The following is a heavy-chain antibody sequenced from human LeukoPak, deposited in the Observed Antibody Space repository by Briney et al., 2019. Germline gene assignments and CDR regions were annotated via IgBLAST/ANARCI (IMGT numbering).Heavy chain of an antibody. Sequence: SETLSLTCTVSGGSISSSNWWSWVRQPPGKGLEWIGEIYHSGSTNYNPSLKSRVTISVDKSKNQFSLKLSSVTAADTAVYYCVRAFPRPYYDFWSGYPFYYYMDVWGKGTTVTVSS. CDR2: IYHSGST. CDR3: VRAFPRPYYDFWSGYPFYYYMDV. V-gene: IGHV4-4*02. CDR1: GGSISSSNW. D-gene: IGHD3-3*01. J-gene: IGHJ6*03.